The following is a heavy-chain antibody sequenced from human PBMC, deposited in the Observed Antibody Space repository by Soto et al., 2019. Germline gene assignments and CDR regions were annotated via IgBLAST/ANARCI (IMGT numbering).Heavy chain of an antibody. CDR2: IISTGGTT. CDR1: GFTFGRYA. V-gene: IGHV3-23*01. D-gene: IGHD4-17*01. CDR3: AKVYGDYYHAFPM. Sequence: EQLLESGGGLVQPGGSLRLSCAASGFTFGRYAMTWVRQAAGQGLEWVSTIISTGGTTYYADSVKGRFTISRDNSKNTLYLQMNSLRAEDTAVYYCAKVYGDYYHAFPMWGQGTMVTVSS. J-gene: IGHJ3*02.